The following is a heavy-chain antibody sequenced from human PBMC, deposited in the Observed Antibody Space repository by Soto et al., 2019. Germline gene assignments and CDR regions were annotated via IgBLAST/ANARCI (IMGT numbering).Heavy chain of an antibody. Sequence: PGGSLRLSCAASGFTVSSNYMSWVRQAPGKGLEWVSVIYSGGSTYYADSVKGRFTISRDNSKNTLYLQMNSLRAEDTAVYYCARVWQQLVFYFDYWGQGTLVTVSS. D-gene: IGHD6-13*01. J-gene: IGHJ4*02. V-gene: IGHV3-66*01. CDR2: IYSGGST. CDR1: GFTVSSNY. CDR3: ARVWQQLVFYFDY.